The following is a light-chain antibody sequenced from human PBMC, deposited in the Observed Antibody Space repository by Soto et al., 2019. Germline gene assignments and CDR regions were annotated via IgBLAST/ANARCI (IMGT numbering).Light chain of an antibody. CDR3: QQRKYWPPLT. Sequence: ETGLTQSQATLSLSPGERATRACRASDNIDIYLAWYQQRPGQAPRLLIYDGSNRATGIPARFSGSGSGTDFTLTISSLEPEDFAIYYCQQRKYWPPLTFGGGTRVEIK. V-gene: IGKV3-11*01. CDR2: DGS. J-gene: IGKJ4*01. CDR1: DNIDIY.